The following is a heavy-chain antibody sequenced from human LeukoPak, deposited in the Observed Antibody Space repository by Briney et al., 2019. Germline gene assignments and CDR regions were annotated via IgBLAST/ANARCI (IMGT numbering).Heavy chain of an antibody. V-gene: IGHV3-21*01. J-gene: IGHJ2*01. CDR1: GFTFSSYS. Sequence: KTGGSLRLSCAASGFTFSSYSMNWVRQAPGKGLEWVSSISSSSSYIYYADSVKGRFTISRDNAKNSLYLQMNSLRAEDTAVYYCARGLYDFWSGYYHPHYWYFDLWGRGTLVTVSS. CDR2: ISSSSSYI. D-gene: IGHD3-3*01. CDR3: ARGLYDFWSGYYHPHYWYFDL.